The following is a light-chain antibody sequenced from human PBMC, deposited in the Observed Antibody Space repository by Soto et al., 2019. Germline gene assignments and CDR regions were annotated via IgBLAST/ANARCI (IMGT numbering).Light chain of an antibody. J-gene: IGKJ5*01. Sequence: IQLTQSPSSLSASVGDRVTITCRASQGISSYLGWYQQKPGKAPNLLIYDASTLHSGVPSRFSGGGSGTEFTLTISSLQPEDFATYYCQQRNSYPITFGQGTRLEIK. V-gene: IGKV1-9*01. CDR3: QQRNSYPIT. CDR1: QGISSY. CDR2: DAS.